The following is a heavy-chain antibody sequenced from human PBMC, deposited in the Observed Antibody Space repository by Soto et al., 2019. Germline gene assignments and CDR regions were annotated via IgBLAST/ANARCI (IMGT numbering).Heavy chain of an antibody. D-gene: IGHD6-13*01. V-gene: IGHV1-69*01. CDR3: AREEIAAAGTDGKYYYYGMDV. CDR2: IIPIFGTA. J-gene: IGHJ6*02. CDR1: GVTFSSYA. Sequence: QVQLVQSGAEVKKPGSSVKVSCKASGVTFSSYAISWVRQAPGQGLEWMGGIIPIFGTANYAQKFQGRVTITADESTSTAYSELSSLRSEDRAVYYCAREEIAAAGTDGKYYYYGMDVWGQGTTVTVSS.